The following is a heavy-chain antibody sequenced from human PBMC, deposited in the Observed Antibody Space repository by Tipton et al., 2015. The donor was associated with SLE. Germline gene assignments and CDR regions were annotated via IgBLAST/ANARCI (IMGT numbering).Heavy chain of an antibody. CDR3: ARDAYGSGYSFHF. D-gene: IGHD3-3*01. V-gene: IGHV4-59*01. CDR2: MYYSGRT. J-gene: IGHJ4*02. Sequence: LRLSCTVSGDSISTYYWSWIRQPPGKGLEWIGYMYYSGRTSYNPSLKSRVTISADTSKNQFYLNLESVTAADTAVYFCARDAYGSGYSFHFWGQGTLVTVSS. CDR1: GDSISTYY.